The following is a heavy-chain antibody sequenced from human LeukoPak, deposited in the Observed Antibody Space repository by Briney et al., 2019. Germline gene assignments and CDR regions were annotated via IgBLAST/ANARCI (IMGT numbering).Heavy chain of an antibody. J-gene: IGHJ4*02. D-gene: IGHD6-19*01. CDR2: IGIAGDT. CDR1: GFTLRTYD. Sequence: PGGSLRLSCAASGFTLRTYDMHWVRQATGEGLEWVSVIGIAGDTYYLGSVKGRFTISREDGENSLYLQMNNLRAGDTAVYYCARAVAGSYFDYWGQGTVVTVSS. CDR3: ARAVAGSYFDY. V-gene: IGHV3-13*01.